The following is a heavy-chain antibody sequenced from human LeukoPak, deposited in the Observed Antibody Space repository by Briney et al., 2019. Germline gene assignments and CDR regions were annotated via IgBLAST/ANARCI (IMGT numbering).Heavy chain of an antibody. Sequence: ASVKVSCKVSGYTLTELSMHWVRQAPGEGLEWMGSFDPEDGETIYAQKFQGRVTMTEDTSTDTAYMELSSLRSDDTAVYYCARLSAGSWFDPWGQGTLVTVSS. CDR3: ARLSAGSWFDP. CDR1: GYTLTELS. J-gene: IGHJ5*02. V-gene: IGHV1-24*01. CDR2: FDPEDGET. D-gene: IGHD2/OR15-2a*01.